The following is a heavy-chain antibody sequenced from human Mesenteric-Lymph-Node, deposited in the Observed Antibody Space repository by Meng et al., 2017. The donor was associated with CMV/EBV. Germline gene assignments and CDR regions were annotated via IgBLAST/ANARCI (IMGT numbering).Heavy chain of an antibody. D-gene: IGHD6-19*01. Sequence: SETLSLTCTVSGGSIGSSSYYWGWIRQPPGKGLEWIGSIYYSGSTYYNPSLKSRVTISVDTSKNQFSLKLSSVTAADTAVYYCARAYSGIAVAGMNYWGQGTLVTVSS. CDR3: ARAYSGIAVAGMNY. CDR2: IYYSGST. J-gene: IGHJ4*02. CDR1: GGSIGSSSYY. V-gene: IGHV4-39*07.